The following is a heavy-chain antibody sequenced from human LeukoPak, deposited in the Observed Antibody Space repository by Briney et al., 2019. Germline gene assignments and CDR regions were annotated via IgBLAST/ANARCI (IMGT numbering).Heavy chain of an antibody. Sequence: GGSLRLSCAPSGFTLSSYAMSWVRQSPGKGLEWGSDISGSGGRINYADSVKGRFTISRDNSKNNPYLQMNSRRAEDTAVYYCAKTYDFGDYPHVWGRGTLVTVSS. CDR2: ISGSGGRI. J-gene: IGHJ4*02. CDR3: AKTYDFGDYPHV. V-gene: IGHV3-23*01. CDR1: GFTLSSYA. D-gene: IGHD4-17*01.